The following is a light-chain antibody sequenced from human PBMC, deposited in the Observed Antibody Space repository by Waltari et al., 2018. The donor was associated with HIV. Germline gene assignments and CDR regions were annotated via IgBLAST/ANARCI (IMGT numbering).Light chain of an antibody. CDR1: SGSLSTSHF. CDR2: RTN. J-gene: IGLJ3*02. Sequence: QTVVTQEPSFSVSPGGTVTLTCALTSGSLSTSHFSSWYQQTPGQAPRTLIYRTNTRSSGVPDRFSGSILGNKATLTITGAQADDESDYYCVLYMGSGLWVFGGGTKLTVL. V-gene: IGLV8-61*01. CDR3: VLYMGSGLWV.